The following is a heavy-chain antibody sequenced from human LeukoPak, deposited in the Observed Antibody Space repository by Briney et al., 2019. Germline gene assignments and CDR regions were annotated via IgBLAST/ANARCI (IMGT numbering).Heavy chain of an antibody. D-gene: IGHD6-13*01. CDR3: ASRSSSWFDP. Sequence: PGGSLRLSCAASGFTFSKSAIHWVRQAPGKGLEWVAVISYDGRNKYYADSVKGRFTISRDNSKNTLYLQMNSLRAEDTAVYYCASRSSSWFDPWGQGTLVTVSS. CDR2: ISYDGRNK. J-gene: IGHJ5*02. V-gene: IGHV3-30*04. CDR1: GFTFSKSA.